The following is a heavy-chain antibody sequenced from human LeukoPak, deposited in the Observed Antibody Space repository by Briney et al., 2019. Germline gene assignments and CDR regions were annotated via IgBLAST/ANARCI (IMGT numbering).Heavy chain of an antibody. CDR1: GFTFSSYS. CDR2: ISSSSSTI. D-gene: IGHD5-18*01. J-gene: IGHJ4*02. Sequence: PGGSLRLSCAASGFTFSSYSMNWVRQAPGKGLEWVSYISSSSSTIYYADSVKGRFTISRDNVKNSLYLQMNSLRAEDTAVYYCARRGEGVYSYGSYYFDYWGQGTLVTVSS. CDR3: ARRGEGVYSYGSYYFDY. V-gene: IGHV3-48*01.